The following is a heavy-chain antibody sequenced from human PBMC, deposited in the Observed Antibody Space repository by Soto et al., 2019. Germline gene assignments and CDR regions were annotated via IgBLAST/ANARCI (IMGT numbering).Heavy chain of an antibody. J-gene: IGHJ4*02. D-gene: IGHD3-16*01. V-gene: IGHV3-21*01. CDR3: ARAVVTFGGVGY. CDR1: GFTFSSYS. CDR2: ISSSSSYI. Sequence: EVQLVESGGGLVKPGGSLRLSCAASGFTFSSYSMNWVRQAPGKGLEWVSSISSSSSYIYYADSVKGRFTISRDNAKNSLYQQMNSLRAEDTAVYYCARAVVTFGGVGYWGQGTLVTVSS.